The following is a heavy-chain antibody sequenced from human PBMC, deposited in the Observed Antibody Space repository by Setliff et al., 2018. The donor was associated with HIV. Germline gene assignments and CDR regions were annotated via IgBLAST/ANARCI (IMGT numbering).Heavy chain of an antibody. Sequence: GASVKVSCKASGYTFTGYYVHWVRQAPGQGLEWMGRIIPNSGGTNYAQKFQGRVTMTRDTSISTAYMELTRLRSDDTAVYYCAREGQWLDMGDAFDIWGQGTMVTVSS. V-gene: IGHV1-2*06. D-gene: IGHD6-19*01. CDR2: IIPNSGGT. J-gene: IGHJ3*02. CDR1: GYTFTGYY. CDR3: AREGQWLDMGDAFDI.